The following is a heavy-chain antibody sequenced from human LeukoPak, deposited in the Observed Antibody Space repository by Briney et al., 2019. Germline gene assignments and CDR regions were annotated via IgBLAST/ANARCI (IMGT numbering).Heavy chain of an antibody. D-gene: IGHD1-14*01. Sequence: GGSLRLSCAGSGFTFGGYGMHWFRQTPSKGLEWVAVIAYDGSRAFYADSVKGRFTISRDNSKNTMSVQMDDLRAEDTAVYYCTRYNIDYWGQGTLVTVSS. V-gene: IGHV3-33*01. J-gene: IGHJ4*02. CDR3: TRYNIDY. CDR2: IAYDGSRA. CDR1: GFTFGGYG.